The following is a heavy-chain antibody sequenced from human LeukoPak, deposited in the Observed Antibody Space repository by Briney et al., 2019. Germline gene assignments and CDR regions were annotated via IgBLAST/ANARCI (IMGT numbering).Heavy chain of an antibody. CDR3: ARPYSSSSPYYYGMDV. Sequence: PGSSLRLSCAASGFTFNSYGMHWVRQAPGKGLEWVAVIWYDVSNKYYADSVKGRFTISRDNSKNTLYLQMYSLRAEDTAVYYCARPYSSSSPYYYGMDVWGQGTTVTVSS. CDR1: GFTFNSYG. D-gene: IGHD6-6*01. CDR2: IWYDVSNK. V-gene: IGHV3-33*01. J-gene: IGHJ6*02.